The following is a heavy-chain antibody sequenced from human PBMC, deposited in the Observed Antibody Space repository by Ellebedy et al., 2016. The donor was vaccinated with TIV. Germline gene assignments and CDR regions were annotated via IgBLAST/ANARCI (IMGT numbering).Heavy chain of an antibody. J-gene: IGHJ5*02. CDR3: AKGYGAGNFSPNWFDP. CDR1: GFTFSSYG. V-gene: IGHV3-30*02. D-gene: IGHD3-10*01. CDR2: IRYDGSSK. Sequence: PGGSLRLSCAASGFTFSSYGMHWVRQAPGKGLEWVAFIRYDGSSKYYADSVKGRFTITRDNSKNTLYLQMNNLRAEDTAVYHCAKGYGAGNFSPNWFDPWGQGTLVTVSS.